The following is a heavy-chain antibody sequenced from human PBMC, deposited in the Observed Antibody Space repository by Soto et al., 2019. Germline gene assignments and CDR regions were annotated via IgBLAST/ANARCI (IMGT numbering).Heavy chain of an antibody. CDR3: ARDLSGSYYPSFFDY. Sequence: SEALSLTCTVSGGSIISYYWSWILQPPGKGLEWIGYMYFRGSTNYNPSLKSRVTISVDTSKNQFSLKLSSVTAADTAVYYCARDLSGSYYPSFFDYWGQGILVTVS. CDR2: MYFRGST. D-gene: IGHD1-26*01. CDR1: GGSIISYY. V-gene: IGHV4-59*01. J-gene: IGHJ4*02.